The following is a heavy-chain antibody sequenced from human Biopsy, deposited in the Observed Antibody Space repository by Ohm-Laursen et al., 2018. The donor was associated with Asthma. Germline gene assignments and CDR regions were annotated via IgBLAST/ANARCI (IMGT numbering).Heavy chain of an antibody. CDR1: GRSISSFY. Sequence: GTLSLTCSVYGRSISSFYWSWIRQSSEKGLEWMGYVYWTGSTNYNPSLKSRITMSVDTSKNRMFLELTSVTAADTAIYYCVRAVRNEQWLAPFDYWGQGKPVTVSS. CDR3: VRAVRNEQWLAPFDY. J-gene: IGHJ4*02. D-gene: IGHD6-19*01. CDR2: VYWTGST. V-gene: IGHV4-59*01.